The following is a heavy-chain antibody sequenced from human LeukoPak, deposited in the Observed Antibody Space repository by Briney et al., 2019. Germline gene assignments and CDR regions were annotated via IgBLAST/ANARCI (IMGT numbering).Heavy chain of an antibody. Sequence: PAETLSLTCAVSGYSISSGYYWGWIRQPPGKGLEWIGSINHSGTTYYNPSLKSRVTISVDTSKNQFSLKLSSVTAAATAAKYCAKQSYDFWSGYAYYMDVWGKGTTVTVSS. V-gene: IGHV4-38-2*01. CDR1: GYSISSGYY. CDR2: INHSGTT. D-gene: IGHD3-3*01. J-gene: IGHJ6*03. CDR3: AKQSYDFWSGYAYYMDV.